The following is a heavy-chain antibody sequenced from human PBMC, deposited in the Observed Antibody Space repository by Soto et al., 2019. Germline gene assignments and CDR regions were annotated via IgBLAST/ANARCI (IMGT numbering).Heavy chain of an antibody. J-gene: IGHJ4*02. Sequence: EVQLVESGGGSVQPGGSLRLSCAASGFTFSSYWMSWVRQAPGKGLEWVANIKQDGSEKYYVDSVKGRFTISRDNAKNSLYLQMNSLRAEDTAVYYCAIPPRPGIQLQDYWGQGTLVTVSS. V-gene: IGHV3-7*01. CDR2: IKQDGSEK. CDR3: AIPPRPGIQLQDY. CDR1: GFTFSSYW. D-gene: IGHD5-18*01.